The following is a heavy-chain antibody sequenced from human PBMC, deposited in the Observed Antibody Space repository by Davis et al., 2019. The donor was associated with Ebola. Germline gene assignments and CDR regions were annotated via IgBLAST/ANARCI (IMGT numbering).Heavy chain of an antibody. CDR2: IYYSGST. Sequence: SETLSLTCTVSGGSISSGDYYWSWIRQPPGKGLEWIGYIYYSGSTYYNPSLKSRVTISVDTSKNQFSLKLSSVTAADTAVYYCARDRFYYYDSSGYSRHDAFDIWGQGTMVTVSS. CDR3: ARDRFYYYDSSGYSRHDAFDI. J-gene: IGHJ3*02. CDR1: GGSISSGDYY. D-gene: IGHD3-22*01. V-gene: IGHV4-30-4*01.